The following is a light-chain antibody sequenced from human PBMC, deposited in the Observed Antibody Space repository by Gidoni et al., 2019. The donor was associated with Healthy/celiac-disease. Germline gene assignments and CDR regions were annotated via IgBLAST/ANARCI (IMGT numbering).Light chain of an antibody. CDR3: QQYNNWPT. CDR2: S. CDR1: QSVSSN. J-gene: IGKJ4*01. V-gene: IGKV3-15*01. Sequence: EIVMTQSPATLSVSPGERATLSCRASQSVSSNLASTRATGIPVRFSGSGSGTEFTLTISSLQSEDFAVYYCQQYNNWPTFGGGTKVEIK.